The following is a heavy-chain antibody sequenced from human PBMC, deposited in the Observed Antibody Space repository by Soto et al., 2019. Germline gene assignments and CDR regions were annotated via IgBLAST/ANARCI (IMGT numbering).Heavy chain of an antibody. CDR2: ISPIFGTA. Sequence: QVQLVQSGAEVKKPGSSVKVSCKASGGTFSSYAISWVRQAPGQGLEWMGGISPIFGTANYAQKFQGRVRITADESTSTASMELSSLRSEVTAVYYGAGEGDGVLRVMGLGVWGQGTTVTVSS. CDR3: AGEGDGVLRVMGLGV. J-gene: IGHJ6*02. D-gene: IGHD2-21*01. CDR1: GGTFSSYA. V-gene: IGHV1-69*12.